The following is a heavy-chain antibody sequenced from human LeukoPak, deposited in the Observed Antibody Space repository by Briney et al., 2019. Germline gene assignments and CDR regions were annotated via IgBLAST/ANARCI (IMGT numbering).Heavy chain of an antibody. D-gene: IGHD5-12*01. J-gene: IGHJ6*02. Sequence: GGSLRLSCAASGFTFSSYGMHWVRQAPGKGLEGVAVISYDGSNKYYADSVKVRFTISRDNSKNTLYLQMNSLRAEDTAVYYCAKDHGAFGEGGFRGWLGYYYGMDVWGQGPTVTVSS. CDR1: GFTFSSYG. CDR2: ISYDGSNK. CDR3: AKDHGAFGEGGFRGWLGYYYGMDV. V-gene: IGHV3-30*18.